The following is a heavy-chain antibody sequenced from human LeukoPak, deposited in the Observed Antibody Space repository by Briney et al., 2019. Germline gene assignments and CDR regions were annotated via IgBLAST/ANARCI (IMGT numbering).Heavy chain of an antibody. CDR1: GYSISSGYY. CDR3: ARIGGDLQDS. V-gene: IGHV4-38-2*02. D-gene: IGHD3-16*01. J-gene: IGHJ4*02. CDR2: IYHSGNT. Sequence: SETLSLTCIVSGYSISSGYYWGWIRQPPGKGLEYIGSIYHSGNTYYNSSLKSRVTISVDTSKNHFSLKLTSVTAADTAVYYCARIGGDLQDSWGQGALVTVSS.